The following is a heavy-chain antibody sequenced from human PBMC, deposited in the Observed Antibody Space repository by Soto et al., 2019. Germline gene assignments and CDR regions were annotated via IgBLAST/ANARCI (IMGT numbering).Heavy chain of an antibody. CDR3: AKTHPKEYYDFWSGDYYYGMDV. Sequence: PWGSLRLSCAASGFTFISYGIHFFRQSPFKGLEWVAVISYDGSNKYYADSVKGRFTISRDNSKNTLYLQMNSLRAEDTAVYYCAKTHPKEYYDFWSGDYYYGMDVWGQGTTVTVSS. CDR1: GFTFISYG. D-gene: IGHD3-3*01. V-gene: IGHV3-30*18. CDR2: ISYDGSNK. J-gene: IGHJ6*02.